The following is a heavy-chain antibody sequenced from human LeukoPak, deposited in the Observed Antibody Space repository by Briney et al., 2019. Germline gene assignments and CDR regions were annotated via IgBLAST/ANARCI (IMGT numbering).Heavy chain of an antibody. D-gene: IGHD1-1*01. CDR3: GRDPTYRNYFDS. J-gene: IGHJ4*02. CDR2: IRPGGDGP. V-gene: IGHV1-46*02. Sequence: ASVKVSCKASGNSLNNYHIHWVRQAPGQGLEWLGIIRPGGDGPSYAQKFQGRVTMTRDMSTSTVYMELSSLTSDDTAVYYCGRDPTYRNYFDSWGQGTLVTVSS. CDR1: GNSLNNYH.